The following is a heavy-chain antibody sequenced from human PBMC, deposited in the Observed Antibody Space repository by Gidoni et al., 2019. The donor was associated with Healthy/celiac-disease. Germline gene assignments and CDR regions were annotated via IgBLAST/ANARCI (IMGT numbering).Heavy chain of an antibody. J-gene: IGHJ6*02. Sequence: QVQLVQSGAEVKKPGASVKVSCKASGYTFTGYYMHWVRQAPGQGLEWMGWINPNSGGTNYAQKFQGRVTMTRDTSISTAYMELSRLRSDDTAVYYCAREFEYCSGGSCYSSSGNNMDVWGQGTTVTVSS. CDR1: GYTFTGYY. CDR3: AREFEYCSGGSCYSSSGNNMDV. V-gene: IGHV1-2*02. CDR2: INPNSGGT. D-gene: IGHD2-15*01.